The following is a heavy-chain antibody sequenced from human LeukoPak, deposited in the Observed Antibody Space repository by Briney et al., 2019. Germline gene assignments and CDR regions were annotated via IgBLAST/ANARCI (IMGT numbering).Heavy chain of an antibody. V-gene: IGHV4-59*12. D-gene: IGHD3-10*01. CDR3: ARRMGRRFGERYYYYHYMDV. CDR2: IYSSGST. Sequence: PSETLSLTCTVSGGSISSYYWSWIRQPPGKGLEWIGYIYSSGSTNYNPSLKSRVTISVDTSKNQFSLKLSSVTAADTAMYYCARRMGRRFGERYYYYHYMDVWGKGTTVTISS. CDR1: GGSISSYY. J-gene: IGHJ6*03.